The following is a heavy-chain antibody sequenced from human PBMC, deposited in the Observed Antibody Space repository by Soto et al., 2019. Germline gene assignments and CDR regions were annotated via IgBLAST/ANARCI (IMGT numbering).Heavy chain of an antibody. J-gene: IGHJ4*02. D-gene: IGHD3-9*01. CDR1: GGSIGSYY. Sequence: SETLSLTCTVSGGSIGSYYWSWIRQPPGKGLEWIGYIYYSGSTNYNPSLKSRVTISVDTSKNQFSLKLSSVTAADTAVYYCARSPRSSYYDILTGYYGPDYFDYWGQGTLVTVSS. CDR3: ARSPRSSYYDILTGYYGPDYFDY. V-gene: IGHV4-59*01. CDR2: IYYSGST.